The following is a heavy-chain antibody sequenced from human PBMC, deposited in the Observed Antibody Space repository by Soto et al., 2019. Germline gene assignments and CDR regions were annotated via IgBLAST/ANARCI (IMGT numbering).Heavy chain of an antibody. J-gene: IGHJ4*02. D-gene: IGHD3-3*01. V-gene: IGHV3-11*01. Sequence: QVQLVESGGGLVKPGESLRLSCSASGFTFSDHYVTWIRQAPGKGLEWVSYLSSSGSTIYYADSVKGRFTISRDNAENSLYLQMISLRAEDTAVYYCARVGDMTYKDWGQGTLFTVSS. CDR1: GFTFSDHY. CDR2: LSSSGSTI. CDR3: ARVGDMTYKD.